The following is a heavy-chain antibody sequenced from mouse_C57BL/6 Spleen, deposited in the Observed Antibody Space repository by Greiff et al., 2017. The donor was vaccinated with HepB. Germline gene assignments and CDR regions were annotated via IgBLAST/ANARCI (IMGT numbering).Heavy chain of an antibody. CDR2: IDPSDSYT. J-gene: IGHJ3*01. D-gene: IGHD3-2*02. CDR3: ARSPRQLRPAWFAY. V-gene: IGHV1-69*01. CDR1: GYTFTSYW. Sequence: VQLQQSGAELVMPGASVKLSCKASGYTFTSYWMRWVKQRPGQGLEWIGEIDPSDSYTNYNQKFKGKSTLTVDKSSSTAYMQLSSLTSEDSAVYYCARSPRQLRPAWFAYWGQGTLVTVSA.